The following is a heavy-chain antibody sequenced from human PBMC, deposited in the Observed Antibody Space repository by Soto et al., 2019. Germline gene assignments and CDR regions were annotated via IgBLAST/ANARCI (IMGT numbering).Heavy chain of an antibody. CDR3: ARAQFYSGSENYNNLMFDA. Sequence: PSETLSLTCAVSGGSIGGVGYSWSWIRQPPGGGLEWIGYMYHSGTFLKSPSLKTRLTMSLDMSKNQFSLTLNSMTAADTAVYYCARAQFYSGSENYNNLMFDAWGQGIQVTVSS. J-gene: IGHJ5*02. CDR2: MYHSGTF. D-gene: IGHD3-10*01. V-gene: IGHV4-30-2*01. CDR1: GGSIGGVGYS.